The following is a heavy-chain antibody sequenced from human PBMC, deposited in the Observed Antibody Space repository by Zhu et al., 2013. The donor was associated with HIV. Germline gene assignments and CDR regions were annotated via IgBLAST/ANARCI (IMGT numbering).Heavy chain of an antibody. V-gene: IGHV4-61*01. D-gene: IGHD6-19*01. Sequence: QVQLQESGPGLVKPSETLSLTCTVSGGSVSSGSYYWGWIRQPPGKGLEWIGYIYYSGSTNYNPSLKSRVTISVDTSKNQFSLKLSSVTAADTAVYYCGYSSGWYRAYYFDYWGQGTLVTVSS. J-gene: IGHJ4*02. CDR3: GYSSGWYRAYYFDY. CDR1: GGSVSSGSYY. CDR2: IYYSGST.